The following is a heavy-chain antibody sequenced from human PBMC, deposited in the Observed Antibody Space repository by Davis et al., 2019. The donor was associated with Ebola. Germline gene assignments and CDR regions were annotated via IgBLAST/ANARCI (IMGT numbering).Heavy chain of an antibody. D-gene: IGHD1-26*01. J-gene: IGHJ4*02. Sequence: HSQTLSLTCAISGDSVSTSSASWNWIRQSPLRGLEWLGRTYYSSKWYNDFAVSVRSRITINPEISKNQFSLHLNSVTPEDTAVYYCARARWDLSKGSDYWGQGTLVSVSS. CDR1: GDSVSTSSAS. CDR3: ARARWDLSKGSDY. V-gene: IGHV6-1*01. CDR2: TYYSSKWYN.